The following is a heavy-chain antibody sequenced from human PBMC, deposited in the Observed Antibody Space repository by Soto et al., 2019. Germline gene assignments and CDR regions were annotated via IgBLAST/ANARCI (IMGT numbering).Heavy chain of an antibody. CDR2: IIPIFGTA. CDR3: ARGDMGGSYYFDY. V-gene: IGHV1-69*13. J-gene: IGHJ4*02. CDR1: GGTFSSYA. D-gene: IGHD1-26*01. Sequence: ASVKVSCKASGGTFSSYAISWVRQAPGQGLEWMGGIIPIFGTANYAQKFQGRVTITADESTSTAYMELSSLRSEDTAVYYCARGDMGGSYYFDYWGQGTLVTVSS.